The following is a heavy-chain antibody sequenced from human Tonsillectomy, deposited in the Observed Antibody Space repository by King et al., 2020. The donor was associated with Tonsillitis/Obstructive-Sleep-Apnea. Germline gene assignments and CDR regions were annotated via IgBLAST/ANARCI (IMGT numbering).Heavy chain of an antibody. CDR3: AKDRGSCSGGSCYSAFEI. V-gene: IGHV3-23*04. CDR1: GFTFSNYA. D-gene: IGHD2-15*01. CDR2: ISGSGGST. J-gene: IGHJ3*02. Sequence: VQLVESGGTLVQPGGSLRLSCAASGFTFSNYAMSWVRQAPGKGLEWVSLISGSGGSTDYADSVKGRFTISRDNSKNTLYLEMNSLGAEDTAVYYCAKDRGSCSGGSCYSAFEIWGQGTMVTVSS.